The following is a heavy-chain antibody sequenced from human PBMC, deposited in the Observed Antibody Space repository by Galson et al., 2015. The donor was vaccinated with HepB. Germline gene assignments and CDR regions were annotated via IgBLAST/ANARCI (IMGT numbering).Heavy chain of an antibody. Sequence: ETLSLTCTVSGGSINSLYWSWIRQSPARGLEWIGKIYYRGTTTYNPSLKGRVTMSMDTSKSRFSLNLTSVTAADTAVYYCTRSGGDHLGSQIWGQGTLVTVSS. D-gene: IGHD2-21*02. CDR1: GGSINSLY. J-gene: IGHJ4*02. V-gene: IGHV4-59*08. CDR2: IYYRGTT. CDR3: TRSGGDHLGSQI.